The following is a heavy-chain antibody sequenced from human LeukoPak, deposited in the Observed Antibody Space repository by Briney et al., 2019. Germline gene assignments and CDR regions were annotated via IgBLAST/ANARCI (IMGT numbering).Heavy chain of an antibody. V-gene: IGHV1-46*01. J-gene: IGHJ2*01. CDR1: GYTLIRNH. CDR3: ARLHDYYWYFDL. D-gene: IGHD5-12*01. CDR2: INPSGGST. Sequence: ASVNVSCKASGYTLIRNHIHWVRQAPGQGREWMGIINPSGGSTTYAQKFQGGVTMTRDTSTSTVYMELSSLRSEDTAVYYCARLHDYYWYFDLWGRGTLVTVSS.